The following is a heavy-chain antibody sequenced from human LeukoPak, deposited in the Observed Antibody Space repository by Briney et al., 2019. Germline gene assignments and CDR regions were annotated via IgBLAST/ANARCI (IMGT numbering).Heavy chain of an antibody. CDR1: GFTFSSYW. J-gene: IGHJ4*02. V-gene: IGHV3-74*01. D-gene: IGHD6-13*01. Sequence: PGGSLRLSCAASGFTFSSYWMHWVRQAPGKGLVWVSRINSDGSSTSYADSVKGRFTISRDNSKNTLYLQMNSLRAEDTAVYYCAKVRYSSSWYLPTPPYSFDYWGQGTLVTVSS. CDR3: AKVRYSSSWYLPTPPYSFDY. CDR2: INSDGSST.